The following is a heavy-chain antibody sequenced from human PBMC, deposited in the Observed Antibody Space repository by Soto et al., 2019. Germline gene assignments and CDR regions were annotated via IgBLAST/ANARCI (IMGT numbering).Heavy chain of an antibody. CDR1: GYTFTSYG. Sequence: ASVKVSCKASGYTFTSYGISWVRQAPGQGLEWMGWISAYNGNTNYAQKLQGRVTMTTDTSTTTAYMELRSLRSDDTAVYYCARESITIFGVVIDYWGQGTLVTVSS. CDR3: ARESITIFGVVIDY. D-gene: IGHD3-3*01. V-gene: IGHV1-18*01. J-gene: IGHJ4*02. CDR2: ISAYNGNT.